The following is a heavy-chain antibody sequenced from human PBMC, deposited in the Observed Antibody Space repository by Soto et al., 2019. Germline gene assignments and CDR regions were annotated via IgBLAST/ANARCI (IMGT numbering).Heavy chain of an antibody. CDR3: AKDFRWIYYYGMDV. CDR2: ISYDGSNK. D-gene: IGHD5-12*01. J-gene: IGHJ6*02. Sequence: PGGSLRLSCAAAGFTFSSYGMHWVRQAPGKGLEWVAVISYDGSNKYYADSVKGRFTISRDNSKNTLYLQMNSLRAEDTAVYYCAKDFRWIYYYGMDVWGQGTTVTVSS. CDR1: GFTFSSYG. V-gene: IGHV3-30*18.